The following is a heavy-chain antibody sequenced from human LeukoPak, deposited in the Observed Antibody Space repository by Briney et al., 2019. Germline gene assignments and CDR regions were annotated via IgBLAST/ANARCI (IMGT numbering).Heavy chain of an antibody. V-gene: IGHV3-30*04. J-gene: IGHJ4*02. CDR2: ISYDGSNK. Sequence: GGSLRLSCAASGFTFSSYAMHWVRQAPGKGLEWVAVISYDGSNKYYADSVKGRFTISRDNSKNTLYLQMNSLRAENTAVYYCARKSCSSTSCYSHFDYWGQGTLVTVSS. CDR1: GFTFSSYA. D-gene: IGHD2-2*01. CDR3: ARKSCSSTSCYSHFDY.